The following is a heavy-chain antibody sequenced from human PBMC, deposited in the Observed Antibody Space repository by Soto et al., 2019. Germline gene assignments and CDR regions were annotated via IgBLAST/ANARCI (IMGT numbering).Heavy chain of an antibody. Sequence: QVQLVQSGAEVKKPGASVKVSCKASGYTFTNYGISWVRQAPGQGLEWMGWISAYNGNTNYAQKLQGRVTMTTDTATGTAYLERRSLRSDDTALYYCVRGGSGIAAANWFDPWGQGTLVTVSS. CDR3: VRGGSGIAAANWFDP. V-gene: IGHV1-18*01. D-gene: IGHD6-13*01. CDR2: ISAYNGNT. CDR1: GYTFTNYG. J-gene: IGHJ5*02.